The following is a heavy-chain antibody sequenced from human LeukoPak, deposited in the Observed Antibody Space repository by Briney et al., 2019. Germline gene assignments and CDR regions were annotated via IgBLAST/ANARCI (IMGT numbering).Heavy chain of an antibody. Sequence: GGSLRLSCAASGFTFSGYAMSWVRQAPGKGLEWVSLISDSGDITYYADSVKGRFTISRDNSKNTLFLQMNSLRAEDTAVYYCAKGSGYGGYSNFDYWGQGTLVTVSS. CDR3: AKGSGYGGYSNFDY. CDR1: GFTFSGYA. D-gene: IGHD4-23*01. J-gene: IGHJ4*02. CDR2: ISDSGDIT. V-gene: IGHV3-23*01.